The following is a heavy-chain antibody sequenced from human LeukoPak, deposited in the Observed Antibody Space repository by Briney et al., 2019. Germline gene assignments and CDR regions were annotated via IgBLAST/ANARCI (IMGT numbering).Heavy chain of an antibody. V-gene: IGHV3-21*01. CDR1: GFTFSSYS. CDR2: ISSSSSYI. Sequence: PGGSLRLSCAASGFTFSSYSMNWVRQAPGKGLEWVSSISSSSSYIYYAASVKGRFTISRDNAKNSLYLQMNSLRAEDTAVYYCAIFRYSQLPTGRVDYWGQGTLVTVSS. CDR3: AIFRYSQLPTGRVDY. J-gene: IGHJ4*02. D-gene: IGHD2-2*01.